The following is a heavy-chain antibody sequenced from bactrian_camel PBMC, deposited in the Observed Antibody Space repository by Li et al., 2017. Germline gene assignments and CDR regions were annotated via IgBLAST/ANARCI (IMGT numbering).Heavy chain of an antibody. D-gene: IGHD2*01. CDR1: GYISSRHC. Sequence: LVESGGGSVQAGGSLRLSCTHSGYISSRHCVGWFRQAPGKAREGIAGIRRDGDEYYAGSVKGRFTISRDNPKNTVYLQMNSLKPEDTAVYYCVRGHQVPPVVTGQYENNYWGQGTQVTV. CDR2: IRRDGDE. J-gene: IGHJ4*01. V-gene: IGHV3S10*01. CDR3: VRGHQVPPVVTGQYENNY.